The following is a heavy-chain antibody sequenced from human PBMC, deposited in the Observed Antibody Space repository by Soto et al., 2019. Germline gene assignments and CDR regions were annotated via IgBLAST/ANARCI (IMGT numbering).Heavy chain of an antibody. CDR1: GGTFSSYT. CDR3: ARAPREYYDFSSGYYSY. CDR2: IIPIFGTA. V-gene: IGHV1-69*01. D-gene: IGHD3-3*01. J-gene: IGHJ4*02. Sequence: QVQLVQSGAEVKKPGSSVKVSCKASGGTFSSYTISWVRQAPGQGLEWMGGIIPIFGTANYAQKFQGRVTITADESTSTAYMELSSLRSEDTAVYYCARAPREYYDFSSGYYSYWGQGTLVTVSS.